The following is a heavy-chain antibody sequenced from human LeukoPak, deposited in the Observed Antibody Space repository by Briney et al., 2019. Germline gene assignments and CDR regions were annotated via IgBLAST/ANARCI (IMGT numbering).Heavy chain of an antibody. J-gene: IGHJ4*02. CDR1: GFTFGDYA. V-gene: IGHV3-23*01. CDR2: ISGSGGST. Sequence: PGRSLRLSCTASGFTFGDYAMSWFRQAPGKGLEWVSAISGSGGSTYYADSVKGRFTISRDNSKNTLYLQMNSLRAEDTAVYYCAKGGPTKYSTGPFDYWGQGTLVTVSS. CDR3: AKGGPTKYSTGPFDY. D-gene: IGHD1-14*01.